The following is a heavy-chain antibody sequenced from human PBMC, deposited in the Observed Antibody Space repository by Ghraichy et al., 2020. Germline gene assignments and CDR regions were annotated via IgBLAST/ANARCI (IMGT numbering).Heavy chain of an antibody. Sequence: GGSLRLSCAASGFNVGYHSMSWVRQAPGKGLEWVSAFYTGGNTYYADSVKDRLTMTRDKSKNNFYLQVNSLRAEDTAVYRCTRGSSDWSIFESWGQGTLGTVSS. CDR3: TRGSSDWSIFES. CDR2: FYTGGNT. J-gene: IGHJ4*02. CDR1: GFNVGYHS. V-gene: IGHV3-66*01. D-gene: IGHD3-3*01.